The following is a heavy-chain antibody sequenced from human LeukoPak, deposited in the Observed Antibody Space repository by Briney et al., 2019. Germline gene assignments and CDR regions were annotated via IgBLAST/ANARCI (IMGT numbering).Heavy chain of an antibody. CDR1: GFTFSSYA. J-gene: IGHJ5*02. CDR2: ISGSGGST. CDR3: AKDGTYQLLLGNWFDP. Sequence: PGGSLRLSCAASGFTFSSYAMSWVRQAPGKGLEWVSAISGSGGSTYYADSVKGRFTISRDNSKNTLYLQMNSLRAEDTAVYYCAKDGTYQLLLGNWFDPWGQGTLVTVSS. D-gene: IGHD2-2*01. V-gene: IGHV3-23*01.